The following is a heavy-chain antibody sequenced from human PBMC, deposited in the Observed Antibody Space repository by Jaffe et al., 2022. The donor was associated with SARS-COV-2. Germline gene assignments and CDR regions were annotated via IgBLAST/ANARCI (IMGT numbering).Heavy chain of an antibody. Sequence: EVQLVESGGGLVQPGGSLRLSCAASGFTVSSNYMSWVRQAPGKGLEWVSVIYSGGSTYYADSVKGRFTISRDNSKNTLYLQMNSLRAEDTAVYYCARSALGAPNWFDPWGQGTLVTVSS. J-gene: IGHJ5*02. V-gene: IGHV3-66*02. CDR1: GFTVSSNY. CDR3: ARSALGAPNWFDP. D-gene: IGHD4-17*01. CDR2: IYSGGST.